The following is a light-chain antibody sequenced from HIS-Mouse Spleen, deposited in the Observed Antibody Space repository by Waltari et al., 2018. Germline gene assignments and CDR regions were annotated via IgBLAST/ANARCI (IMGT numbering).Light chain of an antibody. CDR2: KDS. CDR3: YSAADNNLV. V-gene: IGLV3-27*01. CDR1: VLATKY. J-gene: IGLJ3*02. Sequence: SYELTQPSSVSVSPGQTARITCSGDVLATKYARWFQHKPGPAPVLVIYKDSERPSGIPERFSGYSSGTTVTFTISGAQVEDEADYYCYSAADNNLVFGGGTKLTVL.